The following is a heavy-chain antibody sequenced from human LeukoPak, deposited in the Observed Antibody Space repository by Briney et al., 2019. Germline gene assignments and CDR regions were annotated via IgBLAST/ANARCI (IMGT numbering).Heavy chain of an antibody. CDR2: IYHSGST. D-gene: IGHD4/OR15-4a*01. Sequence: PSQTLSLTCTVSGGSISSGGYYWSWIRQPPGKGLEWIGYIYHSGSTYYNPSLKSRVTISVDRSKNQFSLKLSSVTAADTAVYYCARTMGKAPYFDYWGQGTLVTVSS. CDR1: GGSISSGGYY. J-gene: IGHJ4*02. CDR3: ARTMGKAPYFDY. V-gene: IGHV4-30-2*01.